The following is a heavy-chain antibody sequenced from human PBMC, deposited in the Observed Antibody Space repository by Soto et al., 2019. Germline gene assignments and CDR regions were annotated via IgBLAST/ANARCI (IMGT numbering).Heavy chain of an antibody. J-gene: IGHJ5*02. CDR3: ARLHCNSPNCVPLDP. CDR1: GGSISSSRCH. Sequence: SETLSLTCTVSGGSISSSRCHWGWIRQPPGKGLEWIASIKYSGTTFYNPSLKSRVTLSVDTSKNQFALKLSSVTAAETAVYYCARLHCNSPNCVPLDPWGQGTLVTVSS. D-gene: IGHD2-2*01. CDR2: IKYSGTT. V-gene: IGHV4-39*01.